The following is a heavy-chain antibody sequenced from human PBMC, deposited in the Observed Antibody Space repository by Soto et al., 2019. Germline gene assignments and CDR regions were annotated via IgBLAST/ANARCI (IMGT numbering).Heavy chain of an antibody. CDR1: SGSITSVNSY. V-gene: IGHV4-31*03. D-gene: IGHD6-19*01. Sequence: QVQLQESGPGLVTPSQTLSLTCTVSSGSITSVNSYWSWIRQFPGKGRGWIGYIYYSGSSYYNPSLKGRVTISQDTSKKQFSLKLNSVTAADTAVYYCARGSSGWSAIRLDDWGQGTLVTVSS. J-gene: IGHJ4*02. CDR3: ARGSSGWSAIRLDD. CDR2: IYYSGSS.